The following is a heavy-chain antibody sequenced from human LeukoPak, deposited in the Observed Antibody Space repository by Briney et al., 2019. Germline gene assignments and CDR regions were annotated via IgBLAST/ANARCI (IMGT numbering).Heavy chain of an antibody. CDR1: GYTFTSYY. Sequence: ASVKISCKASGYTFTSYYMHWVRQAPGQGLEWMGIINPSGGSTSYAQKFQGRVTMTRDTSTSTVYMELSSLRSEDTAVYYCARDNYYYDSSGYYSPYFDYWGQGTLVTVSS. J-gene: IGHJ4*02. D-gene: IGHD3-22*01. CDR3: ARDNYYYDSSGYYSPYFDY. V-gene: IGHV1-46*01. CDR2: INPSGGST.